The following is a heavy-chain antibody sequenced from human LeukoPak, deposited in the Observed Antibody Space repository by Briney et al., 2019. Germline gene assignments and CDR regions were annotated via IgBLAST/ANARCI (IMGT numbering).Heavy chain of an antibody. Sequence: GGSLRLSCAASGFTFSSYVMNWVRQAPGKGLEWVAFISYDGSHKYYADSVKGRFTISRDNSKNTLYLQMNSLRAEDTAVYYCAKGAVVGATYFDYWGQGTLVTVSS. CDR3: AKGAVVGATYFDY. J-gene: IGHJ4*02. CDR2: ISYDGSHK. D-gene: IGHD1-26*01. CDR1: GFTFSSYV. V-gene: IGHV3-30*18.